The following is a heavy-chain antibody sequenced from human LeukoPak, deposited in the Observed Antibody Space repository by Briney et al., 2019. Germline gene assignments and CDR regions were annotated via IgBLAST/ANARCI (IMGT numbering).Heavy chain of an antibody. V-gene: IGHV4-30-4*01. CDR2: IYYSGST. J-gene: IGHJ5*02. CDR3: ARVIAAAGSSGSSWFDP. Sequence: SQTLSLTCTVSGGSISSGDYYWSWIRQPPGKGLEWIGYIYYSGSTYYNPSLKSRVTISVDTSKNQFSLKLSSVTAADTAVYYCARVIAAAGSSGSSWFDPWGQGTLVTVSS. CDR1: GGSISSGDYY. D-gene: IGHD6-13*01.